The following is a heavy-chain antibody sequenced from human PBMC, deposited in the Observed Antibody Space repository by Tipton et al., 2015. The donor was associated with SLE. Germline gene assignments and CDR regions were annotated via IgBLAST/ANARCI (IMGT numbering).Heavy chain of an antibody. J-gene: IGHJ4*02. CDR2: ISSSSSYI. CDR1: GFTFSSYS. Sequence: SLRLSCAASGFTFSSYSMNWVRQAPGKGLEWVSSISSSSSYIYYADSVKGRFTISRDNAKNSLYLQMNSLRAEDTAVYYCASAGYSYDFWSGYPTSADYWGQGTLVTVSS. D-gene: IGHD3-3*01. CDR3: ASAGYSYDFWSGYPTSADY. V-gene: IGHV3-21*01.